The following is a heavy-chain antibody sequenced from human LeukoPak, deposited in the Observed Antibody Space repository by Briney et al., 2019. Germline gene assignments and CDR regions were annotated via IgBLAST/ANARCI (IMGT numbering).Heavy chain of an antibody. V-gene: IGHV3-23*01. CDR3: AHRKATSWAHDY. J-gene: IGHJ4*02. CDR1: GFTFSSYA. Sequence: SGGSLRLSCAASGFTFSSYAMSWVRQAPGKGLEWVSAISGSGGSTYYADSVKGRFTISRDNSKNTLYLQMNSLRAEDTAVYYCAHRKATSWAHDYWGQGTLVTVSS. CDR2: ISGSGGST. D-gene: IGHD2-2*01.